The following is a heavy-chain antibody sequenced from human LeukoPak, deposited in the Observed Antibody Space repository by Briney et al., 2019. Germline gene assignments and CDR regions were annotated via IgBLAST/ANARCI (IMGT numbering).Heavy chain of an antibody. CDR2: IIPIFGTA. J-gene: IGHJ4*02. V-gene: IGHV1-69*05. CDR1: GGTFSSYA. D-gene: IGHD6-6*01. Sequence: SVKVSCKASGGTFSSYAISWVRQAPGQGLEWMGGIIPIFGTANYAQKFQGRVTITTDESTSTAYMELSSLRSEDTAVYYCARGRERGSSSSFTDYWGQGTLVIVSS. CDR3: ARGRERGSSSSFTDY.